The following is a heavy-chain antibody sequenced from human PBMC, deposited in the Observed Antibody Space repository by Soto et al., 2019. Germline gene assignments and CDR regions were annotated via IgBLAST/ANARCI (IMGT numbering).Heavy chain of an antibody. CDR2: ISWNSGNI. CDR3: VRDFYGSGQACSFDH. CDR1: GFTFDDYA. J-gene: IGHJ4*02. D-gene: IGHD3-10*01. V-gene: IGHV3-9*01. Sequence: EVQLVESGGGLVQPGRSLRLSCAASGFTFDDYAMHWVRQAPGKGLEWVSRISWNSGNIAYADFVKGRFTISRDNAKTSLYLQMNSLRTEDTAFYYCVRDFYGSGQACSFDHWGQGTLVTVSS.